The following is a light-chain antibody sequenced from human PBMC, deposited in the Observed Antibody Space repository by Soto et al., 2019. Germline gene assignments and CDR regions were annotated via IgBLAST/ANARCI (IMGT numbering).Light chain of an antibody. J-gene: IGKJ1*01. V-gene: IGKV3-15*01. Sequence: EIVMTQSPATLSVSPGESATLSCRASQSVSSNLAWYQQKPGQAPRLLIYGASTRVTDIPARFSGSGSGTEFTLTISSLQSEDFAVYYCQQYNNWPLTFGQGTKVDIK. CDR3: QQYNNWPLT. CDR2: GAS. CDR1: QSVSSN.